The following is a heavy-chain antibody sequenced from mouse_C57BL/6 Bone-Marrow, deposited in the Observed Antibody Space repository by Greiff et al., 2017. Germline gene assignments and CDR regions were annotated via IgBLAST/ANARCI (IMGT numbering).Heavy chain of an antibody. D-gene: IGHD1-1*01. CDR1: GYTFTSYW. V-gene: IGHV1-69*01. Sequence: QVQLQQPGAELVMPGASVKLSCKASGYTFTSYWMHWVKQRPGQGLEWIGEIDPSDSYTNYNQKFKGKSTLTVDKSSSTAYMQLSSLTSEDSAVYYCARGPLITTVVAHFDYWGQGTTLTVSS. CDR3: ARGPLITTVVAHFDY. J-gene: IGHJ2*01. CDR2: IDPSDSYT.